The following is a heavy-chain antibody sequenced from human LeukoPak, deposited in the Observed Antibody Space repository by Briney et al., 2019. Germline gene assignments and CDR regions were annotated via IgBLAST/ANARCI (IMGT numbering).Heavy chain of an antibody. CDR3: AKVEEMATMVCGFDY. Sequence: GGSLRLSCAASGFSFSTYCMHWVRQAPGKGQMWVSRICPDGTVTNYADSVKGRFTISRDNSKNTLYLQMNSLRAEDTAVYYCAKVEEMATMVCGFDYWGQGTLVTVSS. J-gene: IGHJ4*02. V-gene: IGHV3-74*01. CDR2: ICPDGTVT. D-gene: IGHD5-24*01. CDR1: GFSFSTYC.